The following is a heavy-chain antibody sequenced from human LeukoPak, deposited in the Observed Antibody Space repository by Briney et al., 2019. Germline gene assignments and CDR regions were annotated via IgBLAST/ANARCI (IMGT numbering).Heavy chain of an antibody. D-gene: IGHD2-2*01. V-gene: IGHV4-39*07. CDR2: IYYSGST. CDR1: GGSISSSSYY. J-gene: IGHJ6*03. Sequence: TSETLSLTCTVSGGSISSSSYYWGWIRQPPGKGLEWIGSIYYSGSTYYNPSLKSRVTISVDTSKNQFSLKLSSVTAADTAVYYCARGVSKLPSRVVPAAMTDFVMDVWGKGTTVTVSS. CDR3: ARGVSKLPSRVVPAAMTDFVMDV.